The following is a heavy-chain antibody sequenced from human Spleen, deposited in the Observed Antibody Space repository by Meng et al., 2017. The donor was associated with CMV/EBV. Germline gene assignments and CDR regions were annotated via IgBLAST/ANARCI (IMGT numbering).Heavy chain of an antibody. CDR1: GFTFSSYE. CDR3: AREVTTDFGVVIMRGAFDI. Sequence: GESLKISCAASGFTFSSYEMNWVRQAPGKGLEWVSYISSSGSTIYYADSVKGRFTISRDNSKNTLFLQMNSLRAEDTAVYSCAREVTTDFGVVIMRGAFDIWGQGTMVTVSS. D-gene: IGHD3-3*01. CDR2: ISSSGSTI. V-gene: IGHV3-48*03. J-gene: IGHJ3*02.